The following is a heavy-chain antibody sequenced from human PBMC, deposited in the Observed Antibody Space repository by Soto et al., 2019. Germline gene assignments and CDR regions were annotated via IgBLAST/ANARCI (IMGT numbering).Heavy chain of an antibody. Sequence: QVQLVQSGAEVKKPGSSVKVSCKASGGTFSSYAISWVRQAPGQGLEWMGGIIPIFGTANYAQKFQGRVTITADKSTSTDYMELSSLRSEDPAVYYCARDLIGVSDIVVVPAANYYYGMDVWGQGTTVTVSS. CDR2: IIPIFGTA. J-gene: IGHJ6*02. D-gene: IGHD2-2*01. V-gene: IGHV1-69*06. CDR1: GGTFSSYA. CDR3: ARDLIGVSDIVVVPAANYYYGMDV.